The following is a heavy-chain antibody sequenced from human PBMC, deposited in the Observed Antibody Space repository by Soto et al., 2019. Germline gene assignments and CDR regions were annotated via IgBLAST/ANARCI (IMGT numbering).Heavy chain of an antibody. CDR2: IRRDGSYE. CDR1: GFSFRDFA. D-gene: IGHD1-26*01. CDR3: VREGPRKIVGAIDC. V-gene: IGHV3-33*01. Sequence: QVHLVESGGGVVQPGKSLRISCAASGFSFRDFAMHWFRQAPGKGLEWLATIRRDGSYENYGDSVKGRFTISRDNFKNTPYLQMDSLRVEDTALYYCVREGPRKIVGAIDCWGQGTLVTVSS. J-gene: IGHJ4*02.